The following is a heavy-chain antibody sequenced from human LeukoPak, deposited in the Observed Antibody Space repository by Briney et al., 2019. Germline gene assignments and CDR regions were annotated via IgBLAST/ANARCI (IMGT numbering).Heavy chain of an antibody. Sequence: GGSQRLSCAASGFTFSSYAMSWVRQAPGKGLVWVSRINTDGSITNYADSVKGRFSISRDNAKNTLYLQMSSLRAEDTAVYYCARDRGPRTGFMVREAYDYWGQGTLVTVSS. CDR3: ARDRGPRTGFMVREAYDY. CDR1: GFTFSSYA. D-gene: IGHD3-10*01. J-gene: IGHJ4*02. CDR2: INTDGSIT. V-gene: IGHV3-74*01.